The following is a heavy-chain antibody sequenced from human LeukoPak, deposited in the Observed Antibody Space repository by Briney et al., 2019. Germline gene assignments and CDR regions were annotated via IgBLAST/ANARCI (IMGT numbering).Heavy chain of an antibody. CDR1: GFTFSSYE. CDR3: AKESGSYYYYMDV. V-gene: IGHV3-48*03. CDR2: ISSSGSTI. D-gene: IGHD3-3*01. J-gene: IGHJ6*03. Sequence: GGSLRLSCAASGFTFSSYEMNWVRQAPGKGLEWVSYISSSGSTIYYADSVKGRFTISRDDAKNSLYLQMNSLRAEDTAVYYCAKESGSYYYYMDVWGKGTTVTISS.